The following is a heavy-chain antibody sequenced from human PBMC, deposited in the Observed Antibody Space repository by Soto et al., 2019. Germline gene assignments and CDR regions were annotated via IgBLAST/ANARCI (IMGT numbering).Heavy chain of an antibody. CDR1: GGSISSSSYY. Sequence: SETLSLTCTVSGGSISSSSYYWGWIRQPPGKGLEWIGSIYYSGSTYYNPSLKSRVTISVDTSKNQFSLKLSSVTAADTAVYYCARSNVTRRLLWFGELSDNFDYWGQGTLVTVSS. D-gene: IGHD3-10*01. CDR2: IYYSGST. J-gene: IGHJ4*02. CDR3: ARSNVTRRLLWFGELSDNFDY. V-gene: IGHV4-39*01.